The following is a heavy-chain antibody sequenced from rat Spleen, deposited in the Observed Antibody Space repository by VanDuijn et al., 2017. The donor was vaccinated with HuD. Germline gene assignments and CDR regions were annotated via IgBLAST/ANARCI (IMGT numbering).Heavy chain of an antibody. CDR2: ISSSYST. CDR3: AKTTVAYYYVMDA. Sequence: VQLQESGPGLVKPSQSLSLTCSVTEYSVTSSYRWNWIRKFPGNKMEWIGHISSSYSTSYNPSLKSRISITRDTSKNQFFLQVNSVTTEDTATYYCAKTTVAYYYVMDAWGQGASVTVSS. J-gene: IGHJ4*01. D-gene: IGHD1-3*01. V-gene: IGHV3-3*01. CDR1: EYSVTSSYR.